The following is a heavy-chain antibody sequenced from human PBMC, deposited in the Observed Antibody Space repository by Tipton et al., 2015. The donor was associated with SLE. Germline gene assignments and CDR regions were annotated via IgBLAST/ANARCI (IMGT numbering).Heavy chain of an antibody. D-gene: IGHD2-15*01. CDR1: GGSISSYY. CDR3: ARIHRGTHWRALAVVALYN. J-gene: IGHJ3*02. Sequence: TLSLTCTVSGGSISSYYWSWIRQPPGKGLEWIGYIYYSGSTNYNPSLKRRVTISVDTSKNQFSLKLSSVTAADTAVYYCARIHRGTHWRALAVVALYNWGHGTMVPVSS. V-gene: IGHV4-59*01. CDR2: IYYSGST.